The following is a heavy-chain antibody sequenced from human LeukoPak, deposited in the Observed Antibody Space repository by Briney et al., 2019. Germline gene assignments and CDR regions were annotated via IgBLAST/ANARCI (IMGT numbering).Heavy chain of an antibody. CDR1: GFTFSSYA. V-gene: IGHV3-23*01. CDR3: ARKRSTTWIQTDNDY. CDR2: ISGSGGST. J-gene: IGHJ4*02. Sequence: GGSLRLSCAASGFTFSSYAMSWVRQAPGKGLEWVSDISGSGGSTYYADSVKGRFTMSRDNSKDTLYLQMNSLRAEDTAVYYCARKRSTTWIQTDNDYWGQGTLVTVSS. D-gene: IGHD5-18*01.